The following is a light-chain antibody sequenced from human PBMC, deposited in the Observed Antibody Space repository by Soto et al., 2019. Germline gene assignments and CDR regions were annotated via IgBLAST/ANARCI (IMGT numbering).Light chain of an antibody. CDR1: TGAVTSGYY. J-gene: IGLJ2*01. CDR2: STA. Sequence: VVTQEPSLTVSPGGTVTLTCTSTTGAVTSGYYPNWFQQKPGQPPTALIYSTANKHSWTPARFSGSLLGGKAALTLSGAQPEDEAEYYCLLYYGGALLFGGGTKLTVL. CDR3: LLYYGGALL. V-gene: IGLV7-43*01.